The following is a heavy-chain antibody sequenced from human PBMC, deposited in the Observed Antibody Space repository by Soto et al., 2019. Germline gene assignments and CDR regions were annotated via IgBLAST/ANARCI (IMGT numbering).Heavy chain of an antibody. J-gene: IGHJ4*02. CDR3: ARDPAMVRGSFDY. V-gene: IGHV3-7*01. CDR2: IKQDGSEK. D-gene: IGHD3-10*01. CDR1: GFTFSSYW. Sequence: GGSLRLSCAASGFTFSSYWMSWVRQAPGKGLEWVANIKQDGSEKYYVDSVKGRFTISRDNAKNSLYLQMNSLRAEDTAVYYCARDPAMVRGSFDYWGQGTLVTVSS.